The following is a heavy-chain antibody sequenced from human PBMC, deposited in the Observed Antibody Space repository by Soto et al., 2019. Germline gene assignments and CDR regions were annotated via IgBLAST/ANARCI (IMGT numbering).Heavy chain of an antibody. Sequence: PGGSLRLSCAASGFTFSNAWMSWVRQAPGKGLEWVGRIKSKTDGGTIDYAAPVKGRFTISRDDSENTLYLQMNSLQSEDTAVYYCTERYCGGGSCRFPIDYWGQGTLVTVSS. CDR1: GFTFSNAW. V-gene: IGHV3-15*01. CDR2: IKSKTDGGTI. D-gene: IGHD2-15*01. CDR3: TERYCGGGSCRFPIDY. J-gene: IGHJ4*02.